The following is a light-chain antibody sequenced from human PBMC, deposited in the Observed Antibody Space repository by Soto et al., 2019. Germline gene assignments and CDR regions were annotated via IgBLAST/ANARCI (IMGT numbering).Light chain of an antibody. Sequence: AIRMTQSPSSFSASTGYRVTITCRASQGISSYLAWYQQKPGKAPKLLIYAASTLQSGVPSRFSGSGSGTDFTLTISSLQPEDFATYYCQQSYSTPGFGPGTTGDIK. CDR3: QQSYSTPG. J-gene: IGKJ3*01. CDR1: QGISSY. V-gene: IGKV1-8*01. CDR2: AAS.